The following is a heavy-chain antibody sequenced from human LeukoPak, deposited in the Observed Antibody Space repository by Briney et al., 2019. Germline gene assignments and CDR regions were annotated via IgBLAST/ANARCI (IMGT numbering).Heavy chain of an antibody. J-gene: IGHJ4*02. Sequence: GRSLRLSCAAAGFTFDDYAMHWYRQAPGRGLEWVSGLSWNSDGTVYADSVKGRFTLSRDNAKNSLYLQMNSLRAEDTAVYYCAKDCGAAVGDGVYWGQGTLVTVSS. CDR1: GFTFDDYA. CDR3: AKDCGAAVGDGVY. V-gene: IGHV3-9*01. CDR2: LSWNSDGT. D-gene: IGHD1-26*01.